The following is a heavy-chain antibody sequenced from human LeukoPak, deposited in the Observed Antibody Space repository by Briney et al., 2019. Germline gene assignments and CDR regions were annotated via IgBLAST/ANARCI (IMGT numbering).Heavy chain of an antibody. J-gene: IGHJ4*02. CDR1: GFTFSSYG. D-gene: IGHD6-13*01. CDR2: IRYDGSNK. CDR3: ARGGVYSSRGIDY. Sequence: GGSLRLSCAASGFTFSSYGMHWVRQAPGKGLEWVAFIRYDGSNKYYTDSVKGRFTISRDNSKNSPYLQMNSLRAEDTAVYYCARGGVYSSRGIDYWGQGTLVTVSS. V-gene: IGHV3-30*02.